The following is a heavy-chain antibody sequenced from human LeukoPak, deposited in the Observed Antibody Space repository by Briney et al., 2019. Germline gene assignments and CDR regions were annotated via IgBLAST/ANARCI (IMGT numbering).Heavy chain of an antibody. V-gene: IGHV4-59*08. CDR1: GGSISSYY. Sequence: SETLSLTCTVSGGSISSYYWSWIRQPPGKGLEWIGYIYYSGSTNYNPSLKSRVTISVDTSKNQFSLKLSSVTAADTAVYYCARQRAMVMGIHDAFDIWGQGTMVTVSS. D-gene: IGHD5-18*01. CDR3: ARQRAMVMGIHDAFDI. CDR2: IYYSGST. J-gene: IGHJ3*02.